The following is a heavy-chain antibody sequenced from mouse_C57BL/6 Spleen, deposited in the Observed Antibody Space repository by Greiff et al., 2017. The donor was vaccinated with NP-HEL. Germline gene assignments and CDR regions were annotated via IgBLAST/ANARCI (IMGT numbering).Heavy chain of an antibody. V-gene: IGHV1-69*01. CDR2: IDPSDSYT. J-gene: IGHJ3*01. Sequence: QVQLQQPGAELVMPGASVKLSCKASGYTFTSYWMHWVKQRLGQGLEWIGEIDPSDSYTNYNQKFKGKSTLTVDKSSSTAYMQLSSLTSEDSAVYYCARRGSSGYGFAYWGQGTLVTVSA. CDR3: ARRGSSGYGFAY. CDR1: GYTFTSYW. D-gene: IGHD3-2*02.